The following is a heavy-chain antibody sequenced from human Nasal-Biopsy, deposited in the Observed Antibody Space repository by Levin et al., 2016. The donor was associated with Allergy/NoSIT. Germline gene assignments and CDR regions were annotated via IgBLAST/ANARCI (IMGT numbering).Heavy chain of an antibody. D-gene: IGHD3-22*01. J-gene: IGHJ4*02. Sequence: GESLKISCAASGFTFNAYWMSWVRQAPGKGLEWVANIKQDGSEKNYVDSVKGRFTVSRDNAENSLFLQMTRLRAEDTALYYCAKTNQYYHDTSGYPDYWGQGTLVTVSS. V-gene: IGHV3-7*01. CDR2: IKQDGSEK. CDR3: AKTNQYYHDTSGYPDY. CDR1: GFTFNAYW.